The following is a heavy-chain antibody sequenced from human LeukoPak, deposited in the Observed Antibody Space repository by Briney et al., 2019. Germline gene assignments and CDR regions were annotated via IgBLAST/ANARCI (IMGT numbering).Heavy chain of an antibody. V-gene: IGHV3-15*01. J-gene: IGHJ4*02. CDR2: IKSNTDGGTT. CDR3: TTDDYYVSGSYYPFGDY. Sequence: GGSLRLSCAASGFTFSNAWMSWVRQAPGKGLEWVGRIKSNTDGGTTDYAAPVKGRFSISRDESKNTLYLQMNSLKTEDTAVYYCTTDDYYVSGSYYPFGDYWGQGTLVTVSS. D-gene: IGHD3-10*01. CDR1: GFTFSNAW.